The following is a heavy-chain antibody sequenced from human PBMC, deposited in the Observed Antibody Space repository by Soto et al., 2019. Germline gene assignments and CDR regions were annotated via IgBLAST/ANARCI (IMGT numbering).Heavy chain of an antibody. CDR3: ARDNILGILYGGMDV. CDR1: GGSISSGDYY. CDR2: IYYSGST. V-gene: IGHV4-30-4*01. D-gene: IGHD3-3*01. Sequence: SETLSLTCTVSGGSISSGDYYWSWIRQPPGKGLEWIGYIYYSGSTYYNPSLKSRVTISVDTSKNQFSLKLSSVTAADTAVYYCARDNILGILYGGMDVWGQGATVTVSS. J-gene: IGHJ6*02.